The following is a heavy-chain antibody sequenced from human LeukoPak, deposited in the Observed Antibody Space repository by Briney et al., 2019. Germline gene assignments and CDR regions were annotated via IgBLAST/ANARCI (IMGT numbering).Heavy chain of an antibody. Sequence: PGGSLRLSCAASGFYFANYAMSWVRQAPGKGLQWVSAITGGGFSTFYADSVKGRFTISRDNSKNTLYLQMNSLRVEDTAVYYCAKYYSDSSGYYITPPARAPDYWGQGTLVTVSS. CDR3: AKYYSDSSGYYITPPARAPDY. D-gene: IGHD3-22*01. CDR2: ITGGGFST. CDR1: GFYFANYA. J-gene: IGHJ4*02. V-gene: IGHV3-23*01.